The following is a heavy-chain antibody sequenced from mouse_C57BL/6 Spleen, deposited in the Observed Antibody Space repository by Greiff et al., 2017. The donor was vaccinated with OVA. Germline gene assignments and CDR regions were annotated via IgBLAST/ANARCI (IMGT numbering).Heavy chain of an antibody. CDR2: IDPSDSYT. CDR3: ARSHYDYDPYYFDY. CDR1: GHTFTSYW. Sequence: QVQLQQPGAELVMPGASVKLSCKASGHTFTSYWMHWVKQRPGQGLEWIGEIDPSDSYTNYNQKFKGKSTLTVDKSSSTAYMQLSSLTSEDSAVYYCARSHYDYDPYYFDYWGQGTTLTVSS. J-gene: IGHJ2*01. V-gene: IGHV1-69*01. D-gene: IGHD2-4*01.